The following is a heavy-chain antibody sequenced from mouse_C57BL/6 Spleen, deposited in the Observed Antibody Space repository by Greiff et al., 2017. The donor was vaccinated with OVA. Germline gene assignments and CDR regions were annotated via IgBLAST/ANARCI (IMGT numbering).Heavy chain of an antibody. CDR1: GFTFSDYY. V-gene: IGHV5-16*01. CDR2: INYDGSST. J-gene: IGHJ4*01. CDR3: ARDLNRYAMDY. Sequence: DVKLVESEGGLVQPGSSMKLSCTASGFTFSDYYMAWVRQVPEKGLEWVANINYDGSSTYYLDSLKSRFIISRDNAKNILYLQMSSLKSEDTATYYCARDLNRYAMDYWGQGTSVTVSS.